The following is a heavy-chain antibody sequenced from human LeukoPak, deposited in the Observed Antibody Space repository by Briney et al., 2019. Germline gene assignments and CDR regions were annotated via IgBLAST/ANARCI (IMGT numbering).Heavy chain of an antibody. CDR3: ARAYCSSNSCSGASDI. CDR1: GFTFSSYW. CDR2: ISGDGNDI. Sequence: GESLRLSCAAYGFTFSSYWKHWVRQAPGKGLEWVSRISGDGNDISYAESMKGRLTISRDNAKNTAYLQMNSLRAEDTAVYYCARAYCSSNSCSGASDIWGQGTMVTVSS. D-gene: IGHD2-2*01. J-gene: IGHJ3*02. V-gene: IGHV3-74*01.